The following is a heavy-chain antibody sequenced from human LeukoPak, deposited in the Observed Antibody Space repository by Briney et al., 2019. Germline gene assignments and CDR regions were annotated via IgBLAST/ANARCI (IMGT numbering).Heavy chain of an antibody. D-gene: IGHD6-19*01. CDR2: ISAYNGNT. J-gene: IGHJ4*02. V-gene: IGHV1-18*01. CDR3: ARASVIAVAGTPEDY. CDR1: GYTFTSYG. Sequence: ASVKVSCKASGYTFTSYGISWVRQAPGQGGEWMGWISAYNGNTNYAQKLQGRVTMTTDTSTSTAYMELRSLRSDVTAVYYCARASVIAVAGTPEDYWGQGTLVTVSS.